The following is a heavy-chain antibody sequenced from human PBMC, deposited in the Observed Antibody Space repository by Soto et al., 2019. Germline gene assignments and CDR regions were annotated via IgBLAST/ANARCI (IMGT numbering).Heavy chain of an antibody. CDR1: GFSFSTYR. Sequence: EVQLVESGGGLVQPGGSLRLSCEASGFSFSTYRMNWVRQAPGKGLEWVSYISSRSYTIYYVDSVKGRFTISRDNAKNSLYLQMNSLRDEDTAVYYCARGGSSSDNGMDVWGQGTTVTVSS. V-gene: IGHV3-48*02. J-gene: IGHJ6*02. D-gene: IGHD6-6*01. CDR2: ISSRSYTI. CDR3: ARGGSSSDNGMDV.